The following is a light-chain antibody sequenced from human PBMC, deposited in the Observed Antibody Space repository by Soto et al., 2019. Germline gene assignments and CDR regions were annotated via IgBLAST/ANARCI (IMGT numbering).Light chain of an antibody. Sequence: DIEMTQSPSTLSASVGDRVTITCRGSQSISRLLAWYQQKPGKAPKLLIHDASSLESGVPSRFSGCRSGSEFTLTISGLQPDDFATYYCQQYTNYSYTFGQGTKVEIK. CDR3: QQYTNYSYT. CDR1: QSISRL. CDR2: DAS. J-gene: IGKJ2*01. V-gene: IGKV1-5*01.